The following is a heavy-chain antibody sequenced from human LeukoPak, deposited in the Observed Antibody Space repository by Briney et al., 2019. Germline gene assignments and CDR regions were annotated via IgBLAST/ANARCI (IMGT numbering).Heavy chain of an antibody. Sequence: PGGSLRLSCAACGFIFSDYYMSWIRQAAGKVLEWVSYISSSGSTIYYADSVKGRFTISRDNAKNSLYMQMNSLRAEDTAVYYCARDRRWLRREYNWFDPWGQGTLVTVSS. CDR3: ARDRRWLRREYNWFDP. D-gene: IGHD5-12*01. J-gene: IGHJ5*02. V-gene: IGHV3-11*04. CDR2: ISSSGSTI. CDR1: GFIFSDYY.